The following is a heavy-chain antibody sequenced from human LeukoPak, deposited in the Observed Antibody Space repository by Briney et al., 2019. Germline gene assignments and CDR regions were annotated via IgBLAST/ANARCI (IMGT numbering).Heavy chain of an antibody. J-gene: IGHJ4*02. Sequence: SETLSLTCAVYGGSFSGYYWSWIRQLPGKGLEWIGEINHSGSTNYNPSLKSRVTISVDTSKNQFSLKLSSVTAADTAVYYCARVAKGGLRYFDWSKFFDYWGQGTLVTVSS. CDR1: GGSFSGYY. V-gene: IGHV4-34*01. CDR2: INHSGST. CDR3: ARVAKGGLRYFDWSKFFDY. D-gene: IGHD3-9*01.